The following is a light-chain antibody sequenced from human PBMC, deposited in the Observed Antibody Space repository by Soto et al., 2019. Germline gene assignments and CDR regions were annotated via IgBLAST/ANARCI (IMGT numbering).Light chain of an antibody. CDR2: SNN. CDR3: AAWDDSLNGWV. CDR1: SSNIGSNS. J-gene: IGLJ3*02. Sequence: QSVLTQPPSASGTPGQRGAISCSGKSSNIGSNSVNWYQHLPGTAPKLLVYSNNRRPSGVPDRISGSKSGASASLAFSGLQSEDEAEYFCAAWDDSLNGWVFGGGTKLTVL. V-gene: IGLV1-44*01.